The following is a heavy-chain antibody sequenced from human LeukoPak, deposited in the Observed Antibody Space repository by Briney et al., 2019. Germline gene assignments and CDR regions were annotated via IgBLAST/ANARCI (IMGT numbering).Heavy chain of an antibody. CDR1: GGSFSGYY. J-gene: IGHJ4*02. D-gene: IGHD6-13*01. CDR3: ARAPIAAAFDY. CDR2: INHSGST. V-gene: IGHV4-34*01. Sequence: SETLSLTCAVYGGSFSGYYWSWIRQSPGKGLEWIGEINHSGSTNYNPSLKSRVTISVDTSKNQFSLKLSSVTAADTAVYYCARAPIAAAFDYWGQGTLVTVSS.